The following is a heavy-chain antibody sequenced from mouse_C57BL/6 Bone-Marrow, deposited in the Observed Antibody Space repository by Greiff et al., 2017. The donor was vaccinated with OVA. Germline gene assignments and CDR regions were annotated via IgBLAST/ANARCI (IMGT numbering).Heavy chain of an antibody. V-gene: IGHV8-12*01. CDR3: TRRAFCDGYFHFDY. J-gene: IGHJ2*01. D-gene: IGHD2-3*01. CDR2: IYWDDDK. CDR1: GFSLSTSGMG. Sequence: QVQLQQSGPGILQSSQTLSLTCSFSGFSLSTSGMGVSWICQPSGQGLVWLVHIYWDDDKRYNPSLRSRITISKDTTRNQVFLKITSVDTAATATYYGTRRAFCDGYFHFDYWGQGTTLTVSS.